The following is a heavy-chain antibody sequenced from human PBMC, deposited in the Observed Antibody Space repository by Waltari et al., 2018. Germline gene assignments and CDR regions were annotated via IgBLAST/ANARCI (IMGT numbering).Heavy chain of an antibody. CDR2: INHSGST. J-gene: IGHJ6*02. D-gene: IGHD3-16*01. CDR3: ARAGGVYYYYGMDG. CDR1: GGSFSGYY. Sequence: QVQLQQWGAGLLKPSETLSLTCAVYGGSFSGYYWSWIRQPPGNGLEWIGEINHSGSTTYNPSLKRRVTISVDTSKNQFSLKLSSVTAADTAVYYCARAGGVYYYYGMDGWGQGTTVTVSS. V-gene: IGHV4-34*01.